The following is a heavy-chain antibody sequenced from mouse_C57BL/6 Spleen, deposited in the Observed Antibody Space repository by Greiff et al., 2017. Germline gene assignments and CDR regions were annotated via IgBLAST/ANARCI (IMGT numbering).Heavy chain of an antibody. D-gene: IGHD2-3*01. Sequence: QVQLQQPGAELVRPGSSVKLSCKASGYTFTSYWMDWVKQRPGQGLEWIGNIYPSDSETHYNQKFKDKATLTVDKSSSTAYMQLSSLTSEDSAVFYCARDDGYGGFAYWGQGTLVTVSA. CDR1: GYTFTSYW. CDR3: ARDDGYGGFAY. CDR2: IYPSDSET. J-gene: IGHJ3*01. V-gene: IGHV1-61*01.